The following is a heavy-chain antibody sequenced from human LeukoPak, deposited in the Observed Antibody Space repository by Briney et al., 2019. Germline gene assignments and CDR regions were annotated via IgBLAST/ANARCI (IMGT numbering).Heavy chain of an antibody. V-gene: IGHV4-30-4*01. D-gene: IGHD1-26*01. J-gene: IGHJ4*02. Sequence: PSETLSLTCTVSGGSISSGDYYWSWIRQPPGKGLEWIGYIYYSGSTYYNPSLKSRVTISVDTSKNQFSLKLSSVTAADTAVYYCASPNIVGANSFDYWGQGTLVTVSS. CDR3: ASPNIVGANSFDY. CDR2: IYYSGST. CDR1: GGSISSGDYY.